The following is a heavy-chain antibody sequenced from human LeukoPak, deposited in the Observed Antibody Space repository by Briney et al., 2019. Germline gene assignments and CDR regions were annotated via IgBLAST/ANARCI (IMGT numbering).Heavy chain of an antibody. CDR3: TSLNFPDSSSYCDD. CDR2: INPNSGGT. Sequence: ASVKVSCKASGSTFTGHYMHWVRQAPGQGLEWMGWINPNSGGTNYAQKFQGRVTMTRDTSITTAYMELSRLRSDDTAVYYCTSLNFPDSSSYCDDWGQGTLVTVSS. CDR1: GSTFTGHY. J-gene: IGHJ4*02. D-gene: IGHD3-22*01. V-gene: IGHV1-2*02.